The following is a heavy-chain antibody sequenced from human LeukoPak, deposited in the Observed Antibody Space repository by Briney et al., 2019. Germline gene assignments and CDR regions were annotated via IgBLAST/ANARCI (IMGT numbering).Heavy chain of an antibody. CDR3: AGRYYDILTGGREGFDY. J-gene: IGHJ4*02. V-gene: IGHV3-30*02. CDR2: IWYDGSNK. D-gene: IGHD3-9*01. CDR1: GFTFSSYA. Sequence: GGSLRLSCAASGFTFSSYALNWVRQAPGKGLEWVALIWYDGSNKYYTDSVKGRLTISRDNSKNTLSLQMNSLRAEDTAVYYCAGRYYDILTGGREGFDYWGQGTLVTVSS.